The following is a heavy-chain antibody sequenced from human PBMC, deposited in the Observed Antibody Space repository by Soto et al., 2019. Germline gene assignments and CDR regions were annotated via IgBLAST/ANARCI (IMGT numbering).Heavy chain of an antibody. Sequence: GGSLRLSCAASGFTFSSYAMHWVRQAPGKGLEWVAVISYDGSNKYYADSVKGRFTISRDNSKNTLYLQMNSLRAEDTAVYYCARGGYYGSSGPYDAFDIWGQGTMVTVSS. CDR3: ARGGYYGSSGPYDAFDI. D-gene: IGHD3-22*01. CDR1: GFTFSSYA. J-gene: IGHJ3*02. V-gene: IGHV3-30-3*01. CDR2: ISYDGSNK.